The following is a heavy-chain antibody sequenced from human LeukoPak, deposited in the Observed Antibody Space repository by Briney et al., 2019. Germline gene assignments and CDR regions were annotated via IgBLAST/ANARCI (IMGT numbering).Heavy chain of an antibody. J-gene: IGHJ3*02. D-gene: IGHD3-22*01. V-gene: IGHV4-4*07. Sequence: SETLPLTCTVSGGSISSYYWSWIRQPAGKGLEWIGRFYVSGNSNYNPSLQSRVNMSVDTSKNQFSLKLSSLTAADTAVYYCARDRSGSSAYYSAVDIWGRGTMVTVSS. CDR1: GGSISSYY. CDR2: FYVSGNS. CDR3: ARDRSGSSAYYSAVDI.